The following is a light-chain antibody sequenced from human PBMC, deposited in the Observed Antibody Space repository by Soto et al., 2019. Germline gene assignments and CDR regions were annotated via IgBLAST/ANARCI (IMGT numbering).Light chain of an antibody. V-gene: IGKV3D-20*01. CDR3: QQYGSSPYT. CDR1: QSVSFNF. CDR2: DAS. J-gene: IGKJ2*01. Sequence: EIVLTQSPGTLSLSPGARATLSCGASQSVSFNFLAWYQQKVGLAPRLLIYDASRRATGTTDMFSGSGSGTDFTLTISRLESEDCAVYVCQQYGSSPYTFGQGTNLEIK.